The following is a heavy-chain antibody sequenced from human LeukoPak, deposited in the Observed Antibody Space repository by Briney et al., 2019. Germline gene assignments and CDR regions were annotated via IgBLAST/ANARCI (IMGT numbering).Heavy chain of an antibody. CDR1: GFTFSSYA. D-gene: IGHD3-3*01. CDR3: AREGYDFWSGYLNWFDP. Sequence: GGSLRLSCAASGFTFSSYAIHWVRQAPGKGLEWVAVISYDGSNKYYADSVKGRFTISRDNSKNTLYLQMNSLRAEDTAVYYCAREGYDFWSGYLNWFDPWGQGTLVTVSS. V-gene: IGHV3-30*04. CDR2: ISYDGSNK. J-gene: IGHJ5*02.